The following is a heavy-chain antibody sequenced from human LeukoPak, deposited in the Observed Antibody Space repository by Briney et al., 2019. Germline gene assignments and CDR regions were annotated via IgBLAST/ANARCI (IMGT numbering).Heavy chain of an antibody. D-gene: IGHD3-16*01. CDR1: GGSISSYY. V-gene: IGHV4-59*01. Sequence: SETLSLTCTVSGGSISSYYWSWIRQPPGKGLEWIGYIYYSGSTNYNPSLKSRVTISVDTSKNQFSLKLSSVTAADTAVYYCARVSGYYDYVWGRRDAFDIWGQGTMVTVSS. CDR3: ARVSGYYDYVWGRRDAFDI. J-gene: IGHJ3*02. CDR2: IYYSGST.